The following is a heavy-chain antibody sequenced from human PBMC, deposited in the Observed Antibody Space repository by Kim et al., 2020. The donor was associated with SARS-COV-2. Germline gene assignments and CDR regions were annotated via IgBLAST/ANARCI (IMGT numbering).Heavy chain of an antibody. D-gene: IGHD1-26*01. V-gene: IGHV3-23*01. J-gene: IGHJ4*02. Sequence: YSADSVKGRFTISRDNSKNTLYLQMNSLRAEDTAVYYCAKDGSGSYYFDYWGQGTLVTVSS. CDR3: AKDGSGSYYFDY.